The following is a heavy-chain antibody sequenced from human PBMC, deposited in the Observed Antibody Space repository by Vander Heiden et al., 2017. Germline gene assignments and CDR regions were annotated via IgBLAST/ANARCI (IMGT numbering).Heavy chain of an antibody. CDR1: GFTFTTYW. V-gene: IGHV3-7*01. D-gene: IGHD3-16*01. CDR3: ARGLYNYAY. J-gene: IGHJ4*02. CDR2: IKQDGSEK. Sequence: EVQVVESGGGFVQPGGSLRLSCAAPGFTFTTYWMTWVRQAPGKGLEWVANIKQDGSEKYYVDSVKGRFTLSRDNAKNSVYLQMNSLRAEDTAVYYCARGLYNYAYWGQGTLVTVSS.